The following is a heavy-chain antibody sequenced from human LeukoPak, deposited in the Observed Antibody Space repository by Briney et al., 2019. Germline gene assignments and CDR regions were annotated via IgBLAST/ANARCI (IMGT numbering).Heavy chain of an antibody. Sequence: GGSLRLSCAASGFTFSSYGMHWVRQAPGKGLEWVAVIWYDGSNKYYADSVKGRFTISRDNSKNTLYLQMNSLRAEDTTVYYCARDPSRPYSSSWLDYWGQGTLVTVSS. CDR3: ARDPSRPYSSSWLDY. V-gene: IGHV3-33*01. J-gene: IGHJ4*02. CDR2: IWYDGSNK. CDR1: GFTFSSYG. D-gene: IGHD6-13*01.